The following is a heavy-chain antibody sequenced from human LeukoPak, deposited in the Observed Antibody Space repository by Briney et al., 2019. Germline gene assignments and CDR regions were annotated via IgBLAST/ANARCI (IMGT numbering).Heavy chain of an antibody. V-gene: IGHV3-13*04. CDR2: MGKTAGDT. Sequence: PGGSLRLSCAASGFTFSAYDMHWVRQATGKGLEWVSGMGKTAGDTYYSGSVQGRFTISRENAENSVYLEMNSLRAGDTAVYYCTRGAAGFDYWGHGNLVSVSS. CDR1: GFTFSAYD. D-gene: IGHD6-13*01. CDR3: TRGAAGFDY. J-gene: IGHJ4*01.